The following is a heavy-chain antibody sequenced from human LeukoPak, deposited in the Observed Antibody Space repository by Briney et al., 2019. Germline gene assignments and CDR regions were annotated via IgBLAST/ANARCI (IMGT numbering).Heavy chain of an antibody. V-gene: IGHV3-23*01. CDR2: FSGSGGST. CDR3: AKDVGYCSSNTCYKPFDS. J-gene: IGHJ4*02. D-gene: IGHD2-2*02. CDR1: GFTFSNYA. Sequence: GGSLRLSCEASGFTFSNYAMSWVRQAPGKGLEWVSAFSGSGGSTYYADSVKGRFTISRDNSKNTLYLQINSLRAEDTAVYYCAKDVGYCSSNTCYKPFDSWGQGTLVTVSS.